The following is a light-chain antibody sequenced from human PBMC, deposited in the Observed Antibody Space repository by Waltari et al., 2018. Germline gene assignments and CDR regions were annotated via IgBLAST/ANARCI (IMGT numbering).Light chain of an antibody. V-gene: IGKV1-5*03. CDR1: RTIGRW. CDR3: QQNNIYWT. Sequence: DIQMTQTPSTLSASVGDRVTSTRRARRTIGRWLSWYQKKPVTAPKLLIYQASSLEGAVPSRFSGNGAGKEFTFTISSLENDDFASYYCQQNNIYWTFGQGTKVEIK. J-gene: IGKJ1*01. CDR2: QAS.